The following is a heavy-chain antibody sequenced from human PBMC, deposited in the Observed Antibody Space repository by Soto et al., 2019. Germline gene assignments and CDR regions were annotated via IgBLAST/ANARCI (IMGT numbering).Heavy chain of an antibody. D-gene: IGHD6-6*01. CDR2: INHSGST. J-gene: IGHJ3*02. CDR1: GGSFSGYY. CDR3: ARGSIAARLVSAFDI. Sequence: SETLSLTCAVYGGSFSGYYWSWIRQPPGKGLEWIGEINHSGSTNYNPSLKSRVTISVDTSKNQFSLKLSSVTAADTAVYYCARGSIAARLVSAFDIWGQGTMVTVSS. V-gene: IGHV4-34*01.